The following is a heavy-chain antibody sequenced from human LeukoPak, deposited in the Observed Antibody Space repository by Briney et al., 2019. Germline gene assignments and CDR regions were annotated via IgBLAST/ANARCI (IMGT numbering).Heavy chain of an antibody. J-gene: IGHJ3*02. V-gene: IGHV4-4*02. CDR3: ARGPYSYDSSGAFDI. CDR2: IYHSGST. Sequence: SETLSLTCAVSGGSMSSFTWWSWVRQPPGKGLEWIGEIYHSGSTNYNSSLKSRVTISVDKSKNQFSLKLSSVTAADTAVYFCARGPYSYDSSGAFDIWGQGTMVTVSS. CDR1: GGSMSSFTW. D-gene: IGHD3-22*01.